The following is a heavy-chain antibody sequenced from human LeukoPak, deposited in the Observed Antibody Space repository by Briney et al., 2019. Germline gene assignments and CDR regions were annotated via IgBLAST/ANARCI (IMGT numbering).Heavy chain of an antibody. D-gene: IGHD3-10*01. CDR1: GGSFSGYY. Sequence: SETLSLTCAVYGGSFSGYYWSWIRQPPGKGLEWIGEINHSGSTNCNPSLKSRVTISVDTSKNQFSLKLSSVTAADTAVYYCASGSGSPQHYYYYGMDVWGQGTTVTVSS. CDR3: ASGSGSPQHYYYYGMDV. CDR2: INHSGST. V-gene: IGHV4-34*01. J-gene: IGHJ6*02.